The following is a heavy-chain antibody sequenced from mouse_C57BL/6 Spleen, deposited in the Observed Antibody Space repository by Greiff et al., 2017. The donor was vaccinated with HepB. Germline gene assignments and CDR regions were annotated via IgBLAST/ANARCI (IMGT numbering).Heavy chain of an antibody. V-gene: IGHV1-59*01. J-gene: IGHJ2*01. Sequence: QVQLQQPGAELVRPGTSVKLSCKASGYTFTSYWMHWVKQRPGQGLEWIGVIDPSDSYTNYNQKFKGKATLTVDTSSSTAYMQLSSLTSEDSAVYYCARGPGDYWGQGTTLTVSS. CDR3: ARGPGDY. CDR1: GYTFTSYW. CDR2: IDPSDSYT.